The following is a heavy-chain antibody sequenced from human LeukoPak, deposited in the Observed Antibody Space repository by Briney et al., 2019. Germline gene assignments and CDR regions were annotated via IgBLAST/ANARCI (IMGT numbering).Heavy chain of an antibody. CDR2: ISSSSSYI. V-gene: IGHV3-21*01. J-gene: IGHJ4*02. Sequence: TGGSLRLSCTASGFAFSSYSMSWVRQAPGKGLEWVSFISSSSSYIYYADSVKGRFTISRDNAKNSLYLQMNSLRVEDTAVYYCARAGAGSYYGGFDYWGQGSLVTVSS. CDR1: GFAFSSYS. D-gene: IGHD3-10*01. CDR3: ARAGAGSYYGGFDY.